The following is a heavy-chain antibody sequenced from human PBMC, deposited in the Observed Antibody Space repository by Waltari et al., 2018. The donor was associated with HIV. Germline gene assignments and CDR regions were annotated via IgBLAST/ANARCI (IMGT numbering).Heavy chain of an antibody. V-gene: IGHV2-5*04. Sequence: QITLKESGPALLKPTQTLTLTCTFSGFSLTTSGVGVGWIRQPPGKALEWLALIHWNDDERYNTSLKSRLTITKYTSKNQVVLTMTSMDPVDTGTYYCVQIKEFSLLTVWGQGTTVTVSS. CDR1: GFSLTTSGVG. J-gene: IGHJ6*02. D-gene: IGHD3-16*02. CDR2: IHWNDDE. CDR3: VQIKEFSLLTV.